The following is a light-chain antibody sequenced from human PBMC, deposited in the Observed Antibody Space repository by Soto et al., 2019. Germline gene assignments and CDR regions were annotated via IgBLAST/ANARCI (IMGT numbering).Light chain of an antibody. CDR2: GAS. CDR3: QQCHDWPPWT. CDR1: QSVDSN. Sequence: EIVMTQSPAALSVSPGERATLSCRASQSVDSNLAWYQQKPGQAPRLLIYGASTRATGIPARFSGSVSGTEFTLTISSLQSEDFAVYYCQQCHDWPPWTFGQWTKVEIK. J-gene: IGKJ1*01. V-gene: IGKV3-15*01.